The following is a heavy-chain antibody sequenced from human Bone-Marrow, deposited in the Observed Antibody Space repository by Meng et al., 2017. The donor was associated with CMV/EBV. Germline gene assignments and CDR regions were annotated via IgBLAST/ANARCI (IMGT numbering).Heavy chain of an antibody. CDR1: TFRRYG. D-gene: IGHD3-10*01. V-gene: IGHV1-69*05. CDR3: ARPRGLYGSGSYSYWFDP. Sequence: TFRRYGISWVRQAPGQGLEWMGGIIPIFGTANYAQKFQGRVTITTDESTSTAYMELSSLRSEDTAVYYCARPRGLYGSGSYSYWFDPWGQGTLVTVSS. CDR2: IIPIFGTA. J-gene: IGHJ5*02.